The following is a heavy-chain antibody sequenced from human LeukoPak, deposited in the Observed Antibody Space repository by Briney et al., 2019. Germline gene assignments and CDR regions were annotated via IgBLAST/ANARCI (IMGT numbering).Heavy chain of an antibody. Sequence: ASVKVSCKASGYTFTSYYMHWVRQAPGQGLEWMGIINPSGGTTNYAQKFQGRVTITADKSTSTAYMELSSLRSEDTAVYYCASHWMGYDSSGYYGFPGDYWGQGTLVTVSS. J-gene: IGHJ4*02. D-gene: IGHD3-22*01. CDR3: ASHWMGYDSSGYYGFPGDY. CDR1: GYTFTSYY. CDR2: INPSGGTT. V-gene: IGHV1-46*01.